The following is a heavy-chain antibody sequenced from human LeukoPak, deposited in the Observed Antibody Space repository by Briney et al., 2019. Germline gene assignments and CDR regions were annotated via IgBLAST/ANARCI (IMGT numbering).Heavy chain of an antibody. V-gene: IGHV3-48*03. CDR3: ARAEDSSGWYDY. D-gene: IGHD6-19*01. CDR1: GFTFSSYE. Sequence: GGSLRLSCAASGFTFSSYEMNWVRPAPGKGLEWVSYISSSGSTIYYADSVKGRFTISRDNAKNSLYLQMNSLRAEDTAVYYCARAEDSSGWYDYWGQGTLVTVSS. J-gene: IGHJ4*02. CDR2: ISSSGSTI.